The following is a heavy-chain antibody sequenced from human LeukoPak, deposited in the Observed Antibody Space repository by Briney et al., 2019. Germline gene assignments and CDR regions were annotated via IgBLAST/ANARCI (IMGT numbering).Heavy chain of an antibody. Sequence: GGSLRLSCAASGFTFDDYGMSWVRQAPGKGLEWVSGINWNGGSTGYADSVKGRFTISRDNAKNSLYPQMNSLRAEDTAVYYCASGLSRAPLDYWGQGTLVTVSS. CDR1: GFTFDDYG. D-gene: IGHD2/OR15-2a*01. V-gene: IGHV3-20*04. CDR3: ASGLSRAPLDY. J-gene: IGHJ4*02. CDR2: INWNGGST.